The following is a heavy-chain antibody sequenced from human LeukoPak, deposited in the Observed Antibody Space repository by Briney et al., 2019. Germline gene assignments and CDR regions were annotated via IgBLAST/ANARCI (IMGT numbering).Heavy chain of an antibody. CDR1: GGSISSYY. V-gene: IGHV4-59*01. CDR3: VRAETDWFDP. J-gene: IGHJ5*02. Sequence: SETLSLTCTVSGGSISSYYWSWIRQPPGRGLEWIGYIYYSGSTNYNPSLKSRVTISVDTSKNQFSLKLSSVTAADTAVYYCVRAETDWFDPWGQGTLVTVSS. CDR2: IYYSGST.